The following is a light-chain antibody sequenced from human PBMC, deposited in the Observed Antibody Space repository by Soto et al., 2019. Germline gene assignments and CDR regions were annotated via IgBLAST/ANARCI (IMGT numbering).Light chain of an antibody. CDR3: QQYNSWPET. Sequence: EIVMPQSPATLAVSPGDTATLSCRASQSLGGNLAWYQQKPGQAPRLLIFRASSRAKGVPARFSASGSGTEFTLTISSLQSEDFAVYYCQQYNSWPETFGQGTKVDIK. V-gene: IGKV3-15*01. J-gene: IGKJ1*01. CDR1: QSLGGN. CDR2: RAS.